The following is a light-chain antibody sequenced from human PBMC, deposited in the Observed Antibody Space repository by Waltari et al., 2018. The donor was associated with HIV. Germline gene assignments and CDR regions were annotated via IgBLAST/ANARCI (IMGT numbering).Light chain of an antibody. CDR3: QSTDITGTYAV. Sequence: YELTQSPSVSVSPGQTATINCFGDALPKQFAYWYQHKPGQAPVLLISKDKGGASGVADRCSGAGSGTTVTLTISGVRAEDEADYYCQSTDITGTYAVFGPGTKVTVL. CDR1: ALPKQF. V-gene: IGLV3-25*03. J-gene: IGLJ1*01. CDR2: KDK.